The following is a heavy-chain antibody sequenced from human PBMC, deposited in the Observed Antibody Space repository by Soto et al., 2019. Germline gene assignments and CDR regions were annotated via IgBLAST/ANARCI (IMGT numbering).Heavy chain of an antibody. CDR1: GYSFSTYW. CDR3: ARRPAGDRRGYSGPLSRSYGMDF. CDR2: IYPGDSDT. J-gene: IGHJ6*02. D-gene: IGHD5-12*01. V-gene: IGHV5-51*01. Sequence: PGESLKISCTGSGYSFSTYWIGWVRQMPGEGLEWMGIIYPGDSDTRYSPSFQGQVTISADKSINSAYLQWSSLKASDTAFYYCARRPAGDRRGYSGPLSRSYGMDFWDRGT.